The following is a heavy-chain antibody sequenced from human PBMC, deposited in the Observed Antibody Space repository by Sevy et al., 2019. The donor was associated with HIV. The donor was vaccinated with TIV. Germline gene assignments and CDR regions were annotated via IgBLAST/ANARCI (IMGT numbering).Heavy chain of an antibody. CDR2: IRNDGSTT. Sequence: GGSLRLSCAASGFTFSSYGIHWVRQAPGKGLQWLTFIRNDGSTTYYADSVRGRFTISRDNSKNTLFLQMNSLRREDTAVCYCVKSPHPAVTTSYGMDVWGQGTTVTVSS. V-gene: IGHV3-30*02. CDR1: GFTFSSYG. J-gene: IGHJ6*02. CDR3: VKSPHPAVTTSYGMDV. D-gene: IGHD4-17*01.